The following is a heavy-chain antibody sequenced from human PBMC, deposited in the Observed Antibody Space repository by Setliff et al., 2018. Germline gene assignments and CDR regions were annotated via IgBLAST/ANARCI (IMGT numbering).Heavy chain of an antibody. V-gene: IGHV3-9*01. J-gene: IGHJ3*02. Sequence: LRLSCAASGFTFDDYAMHWVRQAPGKGLEWGSGISWNSGSIGYADSVKGRFTISRDNAKNSLYLQMNSLRAEDTAVYYCARAQLYNWNLRPMGAFDIWGQGTMVTVSS. CDR3: ARAQLYNWNLRPMGAFDI. CDR1: GFTFDDYA. CDR2: ISWNSGSI. D-gene: IGHD1-20*01.